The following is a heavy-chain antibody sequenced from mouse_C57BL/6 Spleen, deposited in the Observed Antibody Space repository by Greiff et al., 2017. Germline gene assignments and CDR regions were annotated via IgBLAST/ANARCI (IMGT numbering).Heavy chain of an antibody. Sequence: QVQLKQSGAELVKPGASVKLSCKASGYTFTEYTIHWVKQRPGQGLEWIGWFYPGSGSIKYNEKFKDKATVTADKSSSTVYMELSRLTSEDSAVYVCARHAIDYDYEGDFDYWGQGATLTVAS. J-gene: IGHJ2*01. CDR1: GYTFTEYT. CDR2: FYPGSGSI. CDR3: ARHAIDYDYEGDFDY. V-gene: IGHV1-62-2*01. D-gene: IGHD2-4*01.